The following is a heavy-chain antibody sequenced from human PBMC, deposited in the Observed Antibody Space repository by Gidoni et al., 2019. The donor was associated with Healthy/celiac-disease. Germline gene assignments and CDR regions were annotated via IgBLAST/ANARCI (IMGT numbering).Heavy chain of an antibody. D-gene: IGHD5-18*01. V-gene: IGHV1-69*02. CDR1: GGTFSSYT. CDR3: ASNAPSIDSYVTDYYYYYGMDV. J-gene: IGHJ6*02. CDR2: IIPILGIA. Sequence: QVQLVQSGAEVKKPGSSVKVSCKASGGTFSSYTISWVRQAPGQGLEWMGRIIPILGIANYAQKFQGRVTITADKSTSTAYMELSSLRSEDTAVYYCASNAPSIDSYVTDYYYYYGMDVWGQGTTVTVSS.